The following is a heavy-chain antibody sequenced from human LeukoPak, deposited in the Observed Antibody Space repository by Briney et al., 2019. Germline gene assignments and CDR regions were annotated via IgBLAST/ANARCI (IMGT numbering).Heavy chain of an antibody. D-gene: IGHD3-22*01. Sequence: SETLSLTCAVYGGFFSGYYWSWIRQPPGKGLEWIGEINHSGSTNYNPSLKSRVTISVDTSKNQLSLKLSSVTATDTAVYYCASPYDTGGYFDYWGQGTLVTVSS. CDR2: INHSGST. CDR1: GGFFSGYY. J-gene: IGHJ4*02. V-gene: IGHV4-34*01. CDR3: ASPYDTGGYFDY.